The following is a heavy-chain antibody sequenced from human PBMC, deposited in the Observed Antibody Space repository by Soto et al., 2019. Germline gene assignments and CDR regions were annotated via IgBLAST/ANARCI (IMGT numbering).Heavy chain of an antibody. J-gene: IGHJ6*02. CDR3: ARSGYSSSWYRALTDYYYGMDV. D-gene: IGHD6-13*01. CDR1: GYTFTGYY. Sequence: ASVKVSCKASGYTFTGYYMHWVRQAPGQGLEWMGWINPNSGGTNYAQKFQGRVTMTRDTSISTAYMELSRLRSDDTAVYYCARSGYSSSWYRALTDYYYGMDVWGQGNPGHRLL. CDR2: INPNSGGT. V-gene: IGHV1-2*02.